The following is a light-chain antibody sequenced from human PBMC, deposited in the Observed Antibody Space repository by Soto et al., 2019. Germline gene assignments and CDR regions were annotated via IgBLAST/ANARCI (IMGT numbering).Light chain of an antibody. CDR1: QSVGSN. J-gene: IGKJ5*01. V-gene: IGKV3-20*01. Sequence: ERVMTQSPATLSVSPGERATLSCRASQSVGSNLAWYQQKPGQAPRLLIFGASSRATGVPARFSGSGSGTDFTLTISRLEPEDFAVYYCQHCGSSPETFGQGTRLEIK. CDR2: GAS. CDR3: QHCGSSPET.